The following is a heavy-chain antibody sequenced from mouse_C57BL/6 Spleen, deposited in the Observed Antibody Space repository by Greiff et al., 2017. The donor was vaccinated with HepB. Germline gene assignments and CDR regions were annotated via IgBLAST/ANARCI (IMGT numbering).Heavy chain of an antibody. CDR1: GYTFTSYD. V-gene: IGHV1-85*01. CDR2: IYPRDGST. J-gene: IGHJ4*01. Sequence: QVQLKESGPELVKPGASVKLSCKASGYTFTSYDINWVKQRPGQGLAWIGWIYPRDGSTKYNEKFKGKATLTVDTSSSTAYMELHSLTSEDSAVYFCARQELDYAMDYWGQGTSVTVSS. CDR3: ARQELDYAMDY.